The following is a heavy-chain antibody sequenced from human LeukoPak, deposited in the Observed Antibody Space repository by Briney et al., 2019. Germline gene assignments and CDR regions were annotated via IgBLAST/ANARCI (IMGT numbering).Heavy chain of an antibody. V-gene: IGHV3-23*01. J-gene: IGHJ3*02. CDR1: GFTFSSYS. CDR3: AEVIGRSSQYDAFDI. CDR2: ISGSGGST. Sequence: GGSLRLSCAASGFTFSSYSMNWVRQAPGKGLEWVSAISGSGGSTYYADSVKGRFTISRDNSKNTLYLQMNSLRAEDTAVYYCAEVIGRSSQYDAFDIWGQGTMVTVSS. D-gene: IGHD6-13*01.